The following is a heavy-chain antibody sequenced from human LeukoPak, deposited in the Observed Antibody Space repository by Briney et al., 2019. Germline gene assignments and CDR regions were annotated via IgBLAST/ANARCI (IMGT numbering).Heavy chain of an antibody. CDR2: IIPIFGTA. CDR3: AREYSPDYYYYYTDV. J-gene: IGHJ6*03. Sequence: SVKVFCKASGDTFSSYAISWVRQAPGQGLEWMGGIIPIFGTANYAQKFQGRVKITTDESTSTAYMELSNLRSEDTAVYYCAREYSPDYYYYYTDVWGKGTTVTVSS. CDR1: GDTFSSYA. V-gene: IGHV1-69*05. D-gene: IGHD5-12*01.